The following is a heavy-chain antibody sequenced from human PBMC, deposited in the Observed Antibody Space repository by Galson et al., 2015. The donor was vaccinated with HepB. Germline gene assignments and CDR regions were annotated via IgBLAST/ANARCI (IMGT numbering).Heavy chain of an antibody. D-gene: IGHD2-2*01. Sequence: SVKVSCKASGYTFTSYGISWVRQAPGQGLEWMGWISAYNGNTNYAQKLQGRVTMTTDTSTSTAYMEPRSLRSDDTAVYYCARDLCSSTSCYLNYWGQGTLVTVSS. CDR3: ARDLCSSTSCYLNY. CDR1: GYTFTSYG. J-gene: IGHJ4*02. CDR2: ISAYNGNT. V-gene: IGHV1-18*04.